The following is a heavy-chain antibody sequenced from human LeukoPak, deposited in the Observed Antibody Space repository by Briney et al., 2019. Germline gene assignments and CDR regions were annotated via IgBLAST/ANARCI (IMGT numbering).Heavy chain of an antibody. Sequence: SETLSLTCTVSGGSISSSSYYWGWIRQPPGKGLEWIGRIYYSGSTYYNPSLKGRVTISVDTSKNQFSLKLSSVTAADTAVYYCASQYYYDSSGYYYLNWFDPWGQGTLVTVSS. D-gene: IGHD3-22*01. CDR3: ASQYYYDSSGYYYLNWFDP. CDR2: IYYSGST. J-gene: IGHJ5*02. V-gene: IGHV4-39*01. CDR1: GGSISSSSYY.